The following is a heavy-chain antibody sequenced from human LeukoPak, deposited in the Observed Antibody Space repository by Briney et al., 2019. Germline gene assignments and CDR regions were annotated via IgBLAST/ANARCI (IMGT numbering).Heavy chain of an antibody. J-gene: IGHJ6*03. V-gene: IGHV1-69*13. D-gene: IGHD2-2*01. CDR1: GGTFSSYA. CDR3: ASSRYCSSTSCYYYYYMDV. Sequence: SVKVSCKASGGTFSSYAISWERQAPGQGLEWMGGIIPIFGTANYAQKFQGRVTITADESTSTAYMELSSLRSEDTAVYYCASSRYCSSTSCYYYYYMDVWGKGTTVTVSS. CDR2: IIPIFGTA.